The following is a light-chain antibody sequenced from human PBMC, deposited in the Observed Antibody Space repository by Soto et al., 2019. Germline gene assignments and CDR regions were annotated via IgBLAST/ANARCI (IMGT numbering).Light chain of an antibody. CDR3: QSYNSAPPRT. Sequence: DIQMTQSPSSLSASVGDRATITCRASQGISSYLAWYQQKPGKVPKLLIYAASNLHSGVPCRCSGSGSGTDFPITISRLQHEDVASYYCQSYNSAPPRTFGGGTKVEIK. CDR2: AAS. J-gene: IGKJ4*02. V-gene: IGKV1-27*01. CDR1: QGISSY.